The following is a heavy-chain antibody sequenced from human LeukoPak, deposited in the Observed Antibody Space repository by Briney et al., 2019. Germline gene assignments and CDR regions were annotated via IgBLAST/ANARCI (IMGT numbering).Heavy chain of an antibody. CDR2: ISSSSSTI. CDR1: RFTFSNYG. Sequence: GGSLRLSCAASRFTFSNYGMHWVRQAPGKGLEWVSYISSSSSTIYYADSVKGRFTISRDNAKNSLYLQMNSLRAEDTAVYYCARVRFSDYWGQGTLVTVSS. D-gene: IGHD3-3*01. J-gene: IGHJ4*02. V-gene: IGHV3-48*01. CDR3: ARVRFSDY.